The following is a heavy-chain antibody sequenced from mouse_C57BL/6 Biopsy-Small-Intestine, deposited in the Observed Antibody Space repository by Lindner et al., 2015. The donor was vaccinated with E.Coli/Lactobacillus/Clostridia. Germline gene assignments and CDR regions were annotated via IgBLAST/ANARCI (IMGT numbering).Heavy chain of an antibody. Sequence: SVKVSCKGIGYTFTSHGIHWVRQAPGQGLEWIGWISPYSGETHYAQKFQGRVTMTTDTSASTAYMDLRSLSSDDTAVYYCARDGRDTGGYYYSSWFDPWGQGTLVTVSS. D-gene: IGHD1-1*02. CDR1: GYTFTSHG. V-gene: IGHV1-14*01. J-gene: IGHJ4*01. CDR3: ARDGRDTGGYYYSSWFDP. CDR2: ISPYSGET.